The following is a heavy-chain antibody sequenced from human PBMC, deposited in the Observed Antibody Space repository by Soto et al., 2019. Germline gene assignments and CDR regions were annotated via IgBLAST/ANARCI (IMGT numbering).Heavy chain of an antibody. Sequence: SETLSLTCTVSGGSISSYYWSWIRQPPGKGLEWIEYIYYSGSTNYKPSLKSRVTISVDTSKNQFSLKLSSVTAADTAVYYCARVSPGTTMVRVVIITTNYYYYYYMDVWGKGTTVTVSS. D-gene: IGHD3-10*01. CDR2: IYYSGST. V-gene: IGHV4-59*01. J-gene: IGHJ6*03. CDR1: GGSISSYY. CDR3: ARVSPGTTMVRVVIITTNYYYYYYMDV.